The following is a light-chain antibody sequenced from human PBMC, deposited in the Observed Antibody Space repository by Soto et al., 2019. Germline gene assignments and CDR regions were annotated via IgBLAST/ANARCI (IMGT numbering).Light chain of an antibody. V-gene: IGKV1-5*03. CDR3: QQYNSYSWT. Sequence: DIQMTQSPSTLSASVGDRVTITCRASQNSNSWLSWYQQKPGKAPNLLIYEASSLESGVPSRFGGSGSRTEFTLTISSLQPDDFATYYCQQYNSYSWTFGQGTKVDIK. CDR1: QNSNSW. CDR2: EAS. J-gene: IGKJ1*01.